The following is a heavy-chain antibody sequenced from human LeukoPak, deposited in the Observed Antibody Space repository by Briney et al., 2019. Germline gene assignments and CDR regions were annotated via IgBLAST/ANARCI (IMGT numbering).Heavy chain of an antibody. Sequence: GGSLRLSCAASGFTFSSYGMSWVRQAPGEGLEWVSGISGSGGSTYYADSVKGRFTISRDNSKDTLYLQMNSLRAEDTAVYYCACSGYSYGNFDYWGQGTLVTVSS. CDR3: ACSGYSYGNFDY. CDR2: ISGSGGST. CDR1: GFTFSSYG. D-gene: IGHD5-18*01. V-gene: IGHV3-23*01. J-gene: IGHJ4*02.